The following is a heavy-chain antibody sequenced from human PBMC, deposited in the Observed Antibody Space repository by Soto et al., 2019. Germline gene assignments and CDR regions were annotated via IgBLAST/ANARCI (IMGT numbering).Heavy chain of an antibody. V-gene: IGHV1-46*01. CDR3: ARGGVGTAEFDS. D-gene: IGHD2-15*01. Sequence: ASVKVSCKASGYTFTSYYMHWVRQAPGQGLEWMGIINPSGGSTSYAQKFQGRVTMTRDTSTSTAYMELSSLTSDDTAVYYCARGGVGTAEFDSWGQGARVTVSS. J-gene: IGHJ4*02. CDR2: INPSGGST. CDR1: GYTFTSYY.